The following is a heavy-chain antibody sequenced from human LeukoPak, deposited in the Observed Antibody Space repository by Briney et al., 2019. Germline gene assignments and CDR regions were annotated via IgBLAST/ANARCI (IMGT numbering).Heavy chain of an antibody. V-gene: IGHV3-11*04. D-gene: IGHD5-18*01. CDR2: ISSSGSTI. CDR3: ARVGDTAMVTNYYYYYMDV. J-gene: IGHJ6*03. CDR1: GFTFSDYY. Sequence: GGSVRLSCAASGFTFSDYYMSWIRQAPGKGLEWVSYISSSGSTIYYADSVKGRFTISRDNAKNSLYLQMNSLRAEDTAVYYCARVGDTAMVTNYYYYYMDVWGKGTTVTVSS.